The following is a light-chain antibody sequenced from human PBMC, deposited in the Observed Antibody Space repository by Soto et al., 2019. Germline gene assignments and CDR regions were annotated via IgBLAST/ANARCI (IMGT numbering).Light chain of an antibody. V-gene: IGKV3-20*01. Sequence: EIVLTQSPGTLSLSPGERVTLSCRASQSVTRSFLAWYQQKPGQAPRLLIYSASSRATGIPDRFSGSGSGTDFTLTNSRLEPEDFAVYYCHQYGSSPQAFGPGTKVDIK. CDR1: QSVTRSF. J-gene: IGKJ3*01. CDR2: SAS. CDR3: HQYGSSPQA.